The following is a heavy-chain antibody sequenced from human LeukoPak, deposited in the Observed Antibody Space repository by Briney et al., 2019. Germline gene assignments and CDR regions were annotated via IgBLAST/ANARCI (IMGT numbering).Heavy chain of an antibody. D-gene: IGHD5-18*01. CDR1: GFTFSSYW. CDR3: AREGRAVDTAMVGYYMDV. J-gene: IGHJ6*03. V-gene: IGHV3-7*01. CDR2: IKQDGSEK. Sequence: PGGSLRLSCAASGFTFSSYWMSWVRQAPGKGLEWVANIKQDGSEKYYVDSVKGRFTISRDNAKNSLYLQMNSLRAEDTAVYYCAREGRAVDTAMVGYYMDVWGKGTTVTASS.